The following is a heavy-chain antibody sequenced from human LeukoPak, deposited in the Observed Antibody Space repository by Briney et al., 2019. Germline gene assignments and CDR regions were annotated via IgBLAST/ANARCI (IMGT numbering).Heavy chain of an antibody. CDR3: ATYSSSWYCFDY. CDR1: GFTFSSYA. D-gene: IGHD6-13*01. V-gene: IGHV3-23*01. Sequence: GGSLRLSCAASGFTFSSYAMSWVRQAPGKGLEWVSAISGSGGSTYYADSVKGRFTISRDNSKNTLYLQMNSLRAEDTAVYYCATYSSSWYCFDYWGQGTLDTVSS. CDR2: ISGSGGST. J-gene: IGHJ4*02.